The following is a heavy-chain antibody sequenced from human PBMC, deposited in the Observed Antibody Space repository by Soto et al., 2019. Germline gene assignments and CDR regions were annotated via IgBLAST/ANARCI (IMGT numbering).Heavy chain of an antibody. D-gene: IGHD6-13*01. Sequence: SETLSLTCAVYGGSFSGYYWSWIRQPPGKGLEWIGEINHSGSTNYNPSLKSRVTISVDTSKNQFSLKLSSVTAADTAVYYCARGPGKQQLVPCYYGMDVWGQGTTLTVSS. V-gene: IGHV4-34*01. CDR3: ARGPGKQQLVPCYYGMDV. CDR1: GGSFSGYY. J-gene: IGHJ6*02. CDR2: INHSGST.